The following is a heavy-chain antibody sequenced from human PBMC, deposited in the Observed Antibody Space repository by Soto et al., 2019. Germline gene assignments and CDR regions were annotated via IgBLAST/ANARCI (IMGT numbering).Heavy chain of an antibody. D-gene: IGHD3-22*01. CDR2: INAGNGNT. V-gene: IGHV1-3*01. CDR3: ARDPNDSSAYYHHYYYGMDV. J-gene: IGHJ6*02. CDR1: GYTFTSYG. Sequence: GASVKVSCKASGYTFTSYGIHWVRQAPGQRLEWTGWINAGNGNTKYSAKFQGRVTITRDTSASTAYLELSSLRSEDTAVYYCARDPNDSSAYYHHYYYGMDVWGQGTTVTVSS.